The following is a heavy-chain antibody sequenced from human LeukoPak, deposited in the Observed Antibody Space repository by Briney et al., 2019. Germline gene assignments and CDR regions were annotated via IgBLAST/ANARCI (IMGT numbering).Heavy chain of an antibody. CDR2: IYTSGST. Sequence: KPSETLSLTCTVSGGSISSYYWSWIRQPAGKGLEWIGRIYTSGSTNYNPSLKSRVTMSVDTSKNQFSLKLSSVTAADTAVYYCARGPWGSSWYVFFDYWGLGTLVTVSS. D-gene: IGHD6-13*01. CDR3: ARGPWGSSWYVFFDY. V-gene: IGHV4-4*07. CDR1: GGSISSYY. J-gene: IGHJ4*02.